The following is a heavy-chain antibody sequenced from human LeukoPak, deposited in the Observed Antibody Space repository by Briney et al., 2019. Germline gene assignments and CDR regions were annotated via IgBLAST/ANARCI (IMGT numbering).Heavy chain of an antibody. CDR2: ISGSGGSI. Sequence: GGSLRLSCAASGFTFSSYAMSWVRQAPGKGPEWVSGISGSGGSISYADSVKGRFTISRDNSKNTLYLQMNSLRAEDTAVYYCAKAASYYYDSSGYLNWFDPWGQGTLVTVSS. J-gene: IGHJ5*02. D-gene: IGHD3-22*01. V-gene: IGHV3-23*01. CDR1: GFTFSSYA. CDR3: AKAASYYYDSSGYLNWFDP.